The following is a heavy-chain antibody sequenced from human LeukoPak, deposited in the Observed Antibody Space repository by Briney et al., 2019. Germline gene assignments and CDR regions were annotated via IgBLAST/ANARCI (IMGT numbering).Heavy chain of an antibody. J-gene: IGHJ4*02. CDR1: GYTFTNYA. V-gene: IGHV7-4-1*02. CDR2: ISTNAGNP. D-gene: IGHD6-19*01. Sequence: ASVKASCKASGYTFTNYAMSWVRQAPGQGLEWMGWISTNAGNPTYAQGFTGRFVFSLDTSVSTAYLQISSLKAEDTAIYYCARPVAGNDYWGQGTLVTVSS. CDR3: ARPVAGNDY.